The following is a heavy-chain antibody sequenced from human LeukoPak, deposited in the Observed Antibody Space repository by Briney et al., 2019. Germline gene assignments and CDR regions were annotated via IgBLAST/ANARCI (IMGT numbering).Heavy chain of an antibody. CDR1: GFTFSSYW. D-gene: IGHD6-13*01. J-gene: IGHJ3*02. V-gene: IGHV3-7*03. CDR2: IKQDGSEK. CDR3: ARGSQYEQHNAFDI. Sequence: GGSLRLSCAASGFTFSSYWMSWVRQAPGKGLEWVANIKQDGSEKYYVDSVKGRFTISRDNAKNSLYLQMNSLRAEDTALYYCARGSQYEQHNAFDIWGQGTMVTVSS.